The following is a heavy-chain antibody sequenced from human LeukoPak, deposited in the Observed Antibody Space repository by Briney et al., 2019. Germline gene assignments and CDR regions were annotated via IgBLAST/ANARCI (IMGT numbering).Heavy chain of an antibody. V-gene: IGHV4-4*07. CDR2: IYTSGST. CDR1: GGSISSYY. J-gene: IGHJ1*01. D-gene: IGHD3-22*01. CDR3: ARGGGDYYYYDSSGKSEYFQH. Sequence: KPSETLSLTCTVSGGSISSYYWSWIRQPAGKGLEWIGRIYTSGSTNYNPSLKSRVTISVDTSKNQFSLKLSSVTAADTAVYYCARGGGDYYYYDSSGKSEYFQHWGQGTLVTVSS.